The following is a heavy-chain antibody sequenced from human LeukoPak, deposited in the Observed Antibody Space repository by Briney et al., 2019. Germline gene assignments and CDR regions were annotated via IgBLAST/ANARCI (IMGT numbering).Heavy chain of an antibody. D-gene: IGHD3-22*01. V-gene: IGHV1-46*01. J-gene: IGHJ4*02. CDR3: ARDIAPPYDSSVPFDY. CDR1: GYTFTSYY. Sequence: ASVKVSCKASGYTFTSYYMHWVRHAPGQGLEWMGIINPSGGSTSYAQKFQGRVTMTRDTSTSTVYMELSSLRSEDTAVYYCARDIAPPYDSSVPFDYWGQGTLVTVSS. CDR2: INPSGGST.